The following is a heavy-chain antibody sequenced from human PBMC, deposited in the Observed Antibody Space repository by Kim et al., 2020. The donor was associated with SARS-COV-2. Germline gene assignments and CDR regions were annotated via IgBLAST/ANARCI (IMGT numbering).Heavy chain of an antibody. CDR3: ARDTLLSPDAFGM. Sequence: ASVKVSCKDSGYTFTSYAMHWVRQAPGQRLEWMGWINAGNGNTKYSQMFQGSVTITRDTPASTAYMVLSSLRSEATAVYYCARDTLLSPDAFGMWGQG. J-gene: IGHJ3*02. CDR2: INAGNGNT. CDR1: GYTFTSYA. D-gene: IGHD1-26*01. V-gene: IGHV1-3*01.